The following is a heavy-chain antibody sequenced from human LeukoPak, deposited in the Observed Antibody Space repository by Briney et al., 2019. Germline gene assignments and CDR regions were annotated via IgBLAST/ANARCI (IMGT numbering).Heavy chain of an antibody. CDR3: AKDLVSQRGVGSSEEVDY. V-gene: IGHV3-23*01. CDR1: GFTFSSYS. CDR2: ILGGGDTT. J-gene: IGHJ4*02. D-gene: IGHD3-10*01. Sequence: GSLRLSCAASGFTFSSYSMNWVRPAPGKGLEWVSAILGGGDTTSYADSVKGRFTISRDNSKNTLYLQMNSLRAEDTAVYYCAKDLVSQRGVGSSEEVDYWGQGTLVTVSS.